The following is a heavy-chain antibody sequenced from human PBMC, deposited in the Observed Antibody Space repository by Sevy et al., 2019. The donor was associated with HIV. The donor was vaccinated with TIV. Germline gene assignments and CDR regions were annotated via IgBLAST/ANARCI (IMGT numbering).Heavy chain of an antibody. D-gene: IGHD6-19*01. CDR2: ISGFNNYI. V-gene: IGHV3-21*01. CDR3: ARGASSGWDYFDY. CDR1: GFTFSTYN. J-gene: IGHJ4*02. Sequence: GGSLRLSCAASGFTFSTYNMSWVRQAPGKGLEWVSYISGFNNYIYYADSLRGRFTISRDNAKNSLYLQMNNLRAEDTAVYYCARGASSGWDYFDYWGQGTLVTVSS.